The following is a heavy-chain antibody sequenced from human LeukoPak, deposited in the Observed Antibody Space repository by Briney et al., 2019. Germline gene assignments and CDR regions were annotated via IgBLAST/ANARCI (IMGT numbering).Heavy chain of an antibody. J-gene: IGHJ5*02. V-gene: IGHV1-18*01. Sequence: CXXFGYTFTNYGISWVRQAPGQGLEWMGWISGYNGHANYAQKLQGRVTMTTDPSTSTAFMELRSLRSDDTAVYYCARTTLQTLGAWGQGTLVTVSS. CDR3: ARTTLQTLGA. CDR2: ISGYNGHA. CDR1: GYTFTNYG. D-gene: IGHD3-10*01.